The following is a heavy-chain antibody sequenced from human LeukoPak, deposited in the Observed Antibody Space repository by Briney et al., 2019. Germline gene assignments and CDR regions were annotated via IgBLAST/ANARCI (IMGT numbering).Heavy chain of an antibody. J-gene: IGHJ6*03. Sequence: GGSLRLSCAASGFTFDDYAMHWVRQAPGKGLEWVAVISYDGSNKYYADSVKGRFTISRDNSKNTLYLQMNSLRAEDTAVYYCARSVVEYYYYYMDVWGKGTTVTVSS. D-gene: IGHD4-23*01. CDR2: ISYDGSNK. CDR3: ARSVVEYYYYYMDV. V-gene: IGHV3-30*04. CDR1: GFTFDDYA.